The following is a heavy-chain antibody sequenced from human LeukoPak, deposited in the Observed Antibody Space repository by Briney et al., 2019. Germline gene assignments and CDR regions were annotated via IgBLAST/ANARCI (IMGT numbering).Heavy chain of an antibody. CDR2: ISAYNGNT. Sequence: ASVKVSCKVSGHTFTSYSISWERHAPGQGREWMGWISAYNGNTIYAQKVKGRVTMTTDTSTSTAYMELRSLKSDDTAVYYCARASYCSGGSCYSDYWGQGTLVTVSS. D-gene: IGHD2-15*01. V-gene: IGHV1-18*01. CDR1: GHTFTSYS. CDR3: ARASYCSGGSCYSDY. J-gene: IGHJ4*02.